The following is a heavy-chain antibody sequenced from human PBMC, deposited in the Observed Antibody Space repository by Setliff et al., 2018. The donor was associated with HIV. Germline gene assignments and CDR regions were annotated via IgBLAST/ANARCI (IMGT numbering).Heavy chain of an antibody. CDR3: ARVDTMLLFFDL. CDR1: GYSVTSDYY. J-gene: IGHJ4*02. V-gene: IGHV4-38-2*01. Sequence: PSETLSLTCVVSGYSVTSDYYWGWIRHSPGKGLEWIGNVYYSWSTYHNPSLKSRITISIDTSKDHFSLHLTSVTAADPAIYYCARVDTMLLFFDLWGQGTLVTVSS. D-gene: IGHD3-10*02. CDR2: VYYSWST.